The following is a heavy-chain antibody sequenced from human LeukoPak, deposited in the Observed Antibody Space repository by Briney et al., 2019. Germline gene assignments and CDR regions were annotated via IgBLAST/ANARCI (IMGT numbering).Heavy chain of an antibody. J-gene: IGHJ4*02. CDR2: INTDGRST. CDR1: GFAFSSSW. V-gene: IGHV3-74*01. D-gene: IGHD2-15*01. Sequence: QPGGSLRLSCAASGFAFSSSWMHWVRQGPGKGLVWLSRINTDGRSTTYADSVKGRFTISRDNSKNTLYLQMDTLRAEDTAVYYCARYCSGGCYSGVDYWGQGTLVTVPS. CDR3: ARYCSGGCYSGVDY.